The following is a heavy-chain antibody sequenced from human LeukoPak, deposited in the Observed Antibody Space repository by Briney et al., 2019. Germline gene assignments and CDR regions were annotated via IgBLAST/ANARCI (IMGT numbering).Heavy chain of an antibody. D-gene: IGHD2-21*02. J-gene: IGHJ3*02. CDR2: FDPEDGET. CDR3: ATVTAHEKDAFDI. CDR1: GYTLTDLS. Sequence: ASVKVSCKVSGYTLTDLSMHWVRQAPGKGLEWMGGFDPEDGETIYAQKFQGRVTMTEDTSTDTAYMELSSLRSEDTAVYYCATVTAHEKDAFDIWGQGTMVTVSS. V-gene: IGHV1-24*01.